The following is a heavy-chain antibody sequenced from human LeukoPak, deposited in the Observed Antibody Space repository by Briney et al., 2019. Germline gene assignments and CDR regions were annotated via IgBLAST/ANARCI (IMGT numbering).Heavy chain of an antibody. Sequence: PSETLSLTCTVSGGSISTSSYYWGWVRQPPGKGLEWIGYIYYSGSTNYNPSLKSRVTISVDTSKNQFSLKLSSVTAADTAVYYCARDRLNVVGDYYFDYWGQGTLVTVSS. CDR2: IYYSGST. CDR1: GGSISTSSYY. V-gene: IGHV4-61*05. D-gene: IGHD2-21*01. CDR3: ARDRLNVVGDYYFDY. J-gene: IGHJ4*02.